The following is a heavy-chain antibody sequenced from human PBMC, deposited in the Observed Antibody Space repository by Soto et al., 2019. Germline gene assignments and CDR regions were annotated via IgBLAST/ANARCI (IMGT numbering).Heavy chain of an antibody. CDR3: ARHSSRTQGYTIFGRGNWFDP. D-gene: IGHD3-3*01. CDR2: IYYSGST. J-gene: IGHJ5*02. Sequence: SETLSLTCTVSGGSISSSSYYWGWIRQPPGKGLEWIGSIYYSGSTYYNPSLKSRVTISLDTTKNQFSLKLSSVTAADTTVYYCARHSSRTQGYTIFGRGNWFDPWGQGTLVTVSS. V-gene: IGHV4-39*01. CDR1: GGSISSSSYY.